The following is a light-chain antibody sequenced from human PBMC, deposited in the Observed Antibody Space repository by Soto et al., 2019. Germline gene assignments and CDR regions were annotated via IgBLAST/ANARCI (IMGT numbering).Light chain of an antibody. CDR1: SGSIASNY. CDR3: QSYDSSMWV. J-gene: IGLJ3*02. V-gene: IGLV6-57*04. Sequence: NFMLTQPHSVSESPGKTVTISCTRSSGSIASNYVQWYQQRPGSAPTTVISEDDQRPSGVPDRFSGSIDSSSNSASLTISGLKTEDEADYYCQSYDSSMWVFGGGTKVTVL. CDR2: EDD.